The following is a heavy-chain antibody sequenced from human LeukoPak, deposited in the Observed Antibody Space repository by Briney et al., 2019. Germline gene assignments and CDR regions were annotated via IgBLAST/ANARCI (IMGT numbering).Heavy chain of an antibody. CDR1: GLTFSTSA. D-gene: IGHD1-14*01. J-gene: IGHJ4*02. CDR3: ATETNGRHYDY. V-gene: IGHV3-21*06. Sequence: GGSLRLSCTASGLTFSTSAFNWVRQAPGKGLEWVASIGPTGSDRYHADSIKGRFTISRDNANNFLYLQMNSLRAEDTAVYYCATETNGRHYDYWGQGTLLTVSS. CDR2: IGPTGSDR.